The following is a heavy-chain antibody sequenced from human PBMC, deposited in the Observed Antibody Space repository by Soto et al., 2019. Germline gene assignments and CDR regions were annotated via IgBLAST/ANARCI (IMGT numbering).Heavy chain of an antibody. CDR2: IYYSGST. V-gene: IGHV4-59*01. CDR1: GGSISSYY. Sequence: PEETLSLTCTVSGGSISSYYWSWIRQPPGKGLEWIGYIYYSGSTNYNPSLKSRVTISVDTSKNQFSLKLSSVTAADTAVYYCASHLYVGSWQIGGGNNWFDPWGQGTLVTVSS. CDR3: ASHLYVGSWQIGGGNNWFDP. J-gene: IGHJ5*02. D-gene: IGHD6-13*01.